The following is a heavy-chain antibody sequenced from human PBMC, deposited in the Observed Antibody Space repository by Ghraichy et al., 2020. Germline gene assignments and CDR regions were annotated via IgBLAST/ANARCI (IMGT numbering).Heavy chain of an antibody. CDR1: GYTFTTYG. J-gene: IGHJ3*02. Sequence: ASVKVSCQASGYTFTTYGISWVRQAPGQGLEWMGWISTYNGHTHYAQMLQGRATMTTDTSTSTAYMELRGLRSDDTAVYYCARPSRGYGSGKWENDFDIWGQGTMVTVSS. CDR3: ARPSRGYGSGKWENDFDI. CDR2: ISTYNGHT. V-gene: IGHV1-18*01. D-gene: IGHD3-10*01.